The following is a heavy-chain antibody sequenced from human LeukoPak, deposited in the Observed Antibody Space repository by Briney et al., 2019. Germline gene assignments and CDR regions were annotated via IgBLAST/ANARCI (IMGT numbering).Heavy chain of an antibody. CDR1: GGSISNYY. J-gene: IGHJ5*02. CDR3: ARHKIVITMLGVHRWFDP. V-gene: IGHV4-34*01. D-gene: IGHD3-3*01. CDR2: INRSGRA. Sequence: SETLSLTCTVSGGSISNYYWSWIRQPPGKGLEWIGDINRSGRAVYNTSLKSRVIISVDTSKNQFSLKVNSVTAADTAVYYCARHKIVITMLGVHRWFDPWGQGTLVAVSS.